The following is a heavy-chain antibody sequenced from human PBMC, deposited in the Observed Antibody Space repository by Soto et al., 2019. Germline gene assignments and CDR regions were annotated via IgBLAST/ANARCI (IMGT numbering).Heavy chain of an antibody. Sequence: ASVKVSCKASGYTFTSYAMHWVRQAPGQRLEWMGWINAGNGNTKYSQKFQGRVTITRDTSASTAYMELSSLRSEDTAVYYCARGPYSSGWSNWFDPWGQGTLVTVSS. D-gene: IGHD6-19*01. CDR3: ARGPYSSGWSNWFDP. J-gene: IGHJ5*02. CDR1: GYTFTSYA. V-gene: IGHV1-3*01. CDR2: INAGNGNT.